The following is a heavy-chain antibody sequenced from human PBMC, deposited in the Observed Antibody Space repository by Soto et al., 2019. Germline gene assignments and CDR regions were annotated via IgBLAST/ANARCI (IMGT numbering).Heavy chain of an antibody. CDR2: IKSKDDGGTV. CDR1: GFTFREAW. CDR3: ATGGGTCLMPVDF. D-gene: IGHD2-2*01. V-gene: IGHV3-15*01. J-gene: IGHJ4*02. Sequence: EVQLAESGGGSVKPGGSLRLSCEGSGFTFREAWMTWVRQAPGKGLEWVGRIKSKDDGGTVDYGAAVKGRFSISRRDSSNTVFVQMDNLKAADTGVYYCATGGGTCLMPVDFWGQGTLVSVS.